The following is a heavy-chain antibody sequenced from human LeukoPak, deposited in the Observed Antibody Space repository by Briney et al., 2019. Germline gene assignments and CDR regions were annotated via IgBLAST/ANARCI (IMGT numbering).Heavy chain of an antibody. CDR2: IYTSGST. V-gene: IGHV4-61*02. J-gene: IGHJ4*02. Sequence: SETLSLTCTVSGDSISSGSYYWSWIRQPAGKGLEWIGRIYTSGSTNYNPSLKSRVTISVDTSKNQFSLKLSSVTAADTAVYYCARELGYSSDYWGQGTLVTVSS. CDR1: GDSISSGSYY. CDR3: ARELGYSSDY. D-gene: IGHD5-18*01.